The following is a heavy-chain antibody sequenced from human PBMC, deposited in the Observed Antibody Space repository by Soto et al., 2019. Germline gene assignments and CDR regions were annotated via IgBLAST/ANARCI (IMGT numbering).Heavy chain of an antibody. CDR2: VYDTGST. J-gene: IGHJ3*02. CDR3: ARHGGAVVSTARGDVFDI. V-gene: IGHV4-39*01. CDR1: GGSIRSSGYY. Sequence: QLQLQESGPGLVKPSETLSLTCTVSGGSIRSSGYYWGWIRQSPGTGLEWIGSVYDTGSTYYNPSLKSRITVSVDTSKNQFSLKLSSVTAADTAVYYCARHGGAVVSTARGDVFDIWGQGTMVTVSS. D-gene: IGHD2-21*01.